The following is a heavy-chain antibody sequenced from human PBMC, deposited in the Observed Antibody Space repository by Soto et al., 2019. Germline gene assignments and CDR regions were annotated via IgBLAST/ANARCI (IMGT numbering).Heavy chain of an antibody. J-gene: IGHJ4*02. V-gene: IGHV3-11*01. CDR2: ISGSGSDK. CDR1: GFTFSDYY. D-gene: IGHD3-22*01. CDR3: ARGGYQHIDS. Sequence: GGSLRLSCGASGFTFSDYYMSWIRLAPGKGLEWVSYISGSGSDKSYADSVKGRFTISRDNAKTSLYLQMNSLSAEDTAVYYCARGGYQHIDSWGQGTLVTVSS.